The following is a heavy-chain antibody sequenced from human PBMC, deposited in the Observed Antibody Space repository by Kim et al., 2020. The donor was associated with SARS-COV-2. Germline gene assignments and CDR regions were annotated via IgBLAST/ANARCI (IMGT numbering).Heavy chain of an antibody. J-gene: IGHJ4*02. CDR3: ARAGSSYGYEYFDY. Sequence: SETLSLTCTVSGGSISSGGYYWSWIRQHPGKGLEWIGYIYYSGSTYYNPSLKSRVTISVDTSKNQFSLKLSSVTAADTAVYYCARAGSSYGYEYFDYWGQGTLVTVSS. CDR2: IYYSGST. V-gene: IGHV4-31*03. CDR1: GGSISSGGYY. D-gene: IGHD5-12*01.